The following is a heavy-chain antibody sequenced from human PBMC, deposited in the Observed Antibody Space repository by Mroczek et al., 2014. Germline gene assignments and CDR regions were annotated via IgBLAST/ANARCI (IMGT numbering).Heavy chain of an antibody. V-gene: IGHV1-69*12. CDR3: ARGRDLFMVRGVIIARYAFDI. CDR2: IIPIFGTA. D-gene: IGHD3-10*01. J-gene: IGHJ3*02. Sequence: QVQLVQSGAEVKKPGSSVKVSCKASGGTFSSYAISWVRQAPGQGLEWMGGIIPIFGTANYAQKFQGRVTITADESTSTAYMELSSLRSEDTAVYYCARGRDLFMVRGVIIARYAFDIWGQGTMVTVSS. CDR1: GGTFSSYA.